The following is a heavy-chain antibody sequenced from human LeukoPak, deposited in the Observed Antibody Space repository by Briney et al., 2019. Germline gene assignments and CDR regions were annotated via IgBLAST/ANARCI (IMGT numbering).Heavy chain of an antibody. CDR2: IKQDGSEK. J-gene: IGHJ6*02. D-gene: IGHD3-3*01. V-gene: IGHV3-7*01. CDR3: ARGPSAQVYDFWSGYYITPYGMDV. Sequence: SGGSLRLSCAASGFTFSSYWMSWVRQAPGKGPEWVANIKQDGSEKYYVDSVKGRFTISRDNAKNSLYLQMNSLRAEDTAVYYCARGPSAQVYDFWSGYYITPYGMDVWGQGTTVTVSS. CDR1: GFTFSSYW.